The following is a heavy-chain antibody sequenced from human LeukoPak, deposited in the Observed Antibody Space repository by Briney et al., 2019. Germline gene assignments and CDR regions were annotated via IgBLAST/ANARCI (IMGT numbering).Heavy chain of an antibody. Sequence: SETLSLTCTVSGYSISSGYYWGWIRQPPGKGLEWIGNIYPTGSTYYNPSLKSRVTISVDTSKNQFSLKLSSVTAADTAVYYCAGSSWYEWGFDYWGQGTLVTVSS. J-gene: IGHJ4*02. CDR1: GYSISSGYY. CDR3: AGSSWYEWGFDY. D-gene: IGHD6-13*01. V-gene: IGHV4-38-2*02. CDR2: IYPTGST.